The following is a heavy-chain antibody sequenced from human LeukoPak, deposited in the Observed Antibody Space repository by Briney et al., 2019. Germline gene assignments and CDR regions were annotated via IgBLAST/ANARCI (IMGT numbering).Heavy chain of an antibody. D-gene: IGHD3-22*01. CDR1: GGSISSYY. J-gene: IGHJ4*02. Sequence: SETLSLTCTVSGGSISSYYWSWIRQPPGKGLEWIGNIYDSGGTNYNPSLKSRVTISVDTSKNQCSLKLSSVTAADTAVYYCARQSISGSSLSYFDYWGQGTLVNVSS. CDR2: IYDSGGT. V-gene: IGHV4-59*01. CDR3: ARQSISGSSLSYFDY.